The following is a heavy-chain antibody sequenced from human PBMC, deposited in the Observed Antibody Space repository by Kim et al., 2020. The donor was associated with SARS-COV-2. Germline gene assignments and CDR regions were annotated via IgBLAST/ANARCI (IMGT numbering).Heavy chain of an antibody. V-gene: IGHV1-18*04. CDR3: ARDSYSSGWNNWFDP. CDR2: ISAYNGNT. CDR1: GYTFTSYG. D-gene: IGHD6-19*01. Sequence: ASVKVSCKASGYTFTSYGISWVRQAPGQGLEWMGWISAYNGNTNYAQKLQGRVTMTTDTSTSTAYMELRSLRSDDTAVYYCARDSYSSGWNNWFDPWGQGTLVTVSS. J-gene: IGHJ5*02.